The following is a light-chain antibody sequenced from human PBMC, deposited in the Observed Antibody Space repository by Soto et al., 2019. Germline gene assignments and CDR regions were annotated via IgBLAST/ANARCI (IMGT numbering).Light chain of an antibody. J-gene: IGKJ2*01. CDR2: KAS. CDR1: QTISXW. Sequence: DIQMTQSPSTLSASVGDRVIITCRATQTISXWLAWYQQKPGEAPKLLIHKASNLQSGVPSRFSXXXSXTEFTLTIXNXXXXXXXXYYCXHYNNYGVTFGQGTKLEIK. CDR3: XHYNNYGVT. V-gene: IGKV1-5*03.